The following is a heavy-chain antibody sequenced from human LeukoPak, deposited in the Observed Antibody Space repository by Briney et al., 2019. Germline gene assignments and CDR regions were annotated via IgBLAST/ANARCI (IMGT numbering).Heavy chain of an antibody. CDR2: TYYRSKWSF. Sequence: SQTLSLTCAISGDSIFTNNVAWNWIRQSPSRGLEWLGRTYYRSKWSFDYAVSVKSRITINADTSKNQFSLQLSSVTPEDTTVYYCARGKYTSFDNWGQGTLVTVSS. D-gene: IGHD6-6*01. V-gene: IGHV6-1*01. J-gene: IGHJ4*02. CDR3: ARGKYTSFDN. CDR1: GDSIFTNNVA.